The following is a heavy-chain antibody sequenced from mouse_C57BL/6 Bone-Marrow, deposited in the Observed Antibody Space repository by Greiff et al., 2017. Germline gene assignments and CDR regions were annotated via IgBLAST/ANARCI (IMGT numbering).Heavy chain of an antibody. CDR2: ISYDGSN. D-gene: IGHD2-4*01. CDR3: AINPGLRRGWYFDV. CDR1: GYSIPSGYY. Sequence: EVKLLESGPGLVKPSQSLSLTCSVTGYSIPSGYYWNWIRQFPGNKLELMGYISYDGSNNYNPSLKNRISITLDTSKNQFFLKLNSVTTEDTATCYCAINPGLRRGWYFDVWGTGTTVTVSS. J-gene: IGHJ1*03. V-gene: IGHV3-6*01.